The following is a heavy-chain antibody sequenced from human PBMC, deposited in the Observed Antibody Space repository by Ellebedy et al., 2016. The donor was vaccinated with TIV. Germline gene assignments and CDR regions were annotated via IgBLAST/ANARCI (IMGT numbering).Heavy chain of an antibody. V-gene: IGHV3-23*01. CDR3: AKGMVAATPSYYYYGMDV. J-gene: IGHJ6*02. CDR2: ISGSGGST. Sequence: GESLKISCAASGFTFSSYAMSWVRQAPGKGLEWVSAISGSGGSTYYADSVKGRFTISRDNSKNTLYLQMNSLRAEDTAVYYCAKGMVAATPSYYYYGMDVWGQGTTVTVSS. CDR1: GFTFSSYA. D-gene: IGHD2-15*01.